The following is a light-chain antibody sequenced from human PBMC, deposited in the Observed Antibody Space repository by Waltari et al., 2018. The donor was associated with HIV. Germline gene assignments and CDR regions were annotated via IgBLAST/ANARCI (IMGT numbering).Light chain of an antibody. CDR2: GAS. Sequence: DIQLTEATSSLTSSVGDSGTITCRASQNMDDYLNWYQQKPGAAPKAIIYGASRLMSGVPSRFSGSGSGTDFTLTISSLQREDFATYYCQQSDSVPDTFGPGTNVEI. CDR1: QNMDDY. V-gene: IGKV1-39*01. J-gene: IGKJ3*01. CDR3: QQSDSVPDT.